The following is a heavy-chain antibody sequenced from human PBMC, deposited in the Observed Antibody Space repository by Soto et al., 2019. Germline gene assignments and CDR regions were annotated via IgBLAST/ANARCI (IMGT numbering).Heavy chain of an antibody. CDR3: ARVIAEVYYYYGMDV. Sequence: QVQLVQSGAEVKKPGSSVKVSCKASGGTFSSYAISWVRQAPGQGLEWMGGIIPIFGTANYAQKFQGRVTITSDKSTSTAYMELSSLRSDDTAVYYCARVIAEVYYYYGMDVWGQGTTVTVSS. D-gene: IGHD6-13*01. J-gene: IGHJ6*02. CDR1: GGTFSSYA. V-gene: IGHV1-69*06. CDR2: IIPIFGTA.